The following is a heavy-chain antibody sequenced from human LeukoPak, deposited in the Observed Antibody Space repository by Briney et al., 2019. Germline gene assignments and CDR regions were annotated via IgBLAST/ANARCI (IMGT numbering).Heavy chain of an antibody. Sequence: SETPSLTCAVYGGSFSGYYWSWIRQPPGKGLEWIGEINHSGSTNYNPSLKSRVTISVDTSKNQFSLKLSSVTAADTAVYYCARGYGRGYSYGRYFDYWGQGTLVTVSS. V-gene: IGHV4-34*01. CDR1: GGSFSGYY. J-gene: IGHJ4*02. CDR2: INHSGST. CDR3: ARGYGRGYSYGRYFDY. D-gene: IGHD5-18*01.